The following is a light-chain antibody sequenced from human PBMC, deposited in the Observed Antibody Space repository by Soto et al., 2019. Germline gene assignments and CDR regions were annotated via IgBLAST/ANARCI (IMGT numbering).Light chain of an antibody. CDR3: QQYENLPT. J-gene: IGKJ5*01. V-gene: IGKV1-33*01. CDR2: DAS. Sequence: DIQMTQSPSSLSASLGDRVTITFRTSQYITNYLNWYQQKPGRAPKLLIYDASNLEAGVPSRFRGSESGTDFTFTISRLQPEDIATYYCQQYENLPTFGQGTRLEIK. CDR1: QYITNY.